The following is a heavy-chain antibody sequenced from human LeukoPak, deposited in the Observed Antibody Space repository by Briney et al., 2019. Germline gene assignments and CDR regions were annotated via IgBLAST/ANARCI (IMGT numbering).Heavy chain of an antibody. V-gene: IGHV4-38-2*02. D-gene: IGHD1-14*01. CDR1: GYSISSGYY. J-gene: IGHJ4*02. CDR2: IYHSGST. CDR3: ARSDRSDFYFDY. Sequence: SETLSLTCTVSGYSISSGYYWGWIRQPPGKGLEWIANIYHSGSTNYNPSLKSRVTISVDTSKNQFSLKLSSVTADDTAVYYCARSDRSDFYFDYWGQGTLVTVSS.